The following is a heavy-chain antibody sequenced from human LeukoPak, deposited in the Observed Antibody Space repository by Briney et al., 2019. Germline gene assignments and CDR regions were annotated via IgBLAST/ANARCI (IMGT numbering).Heavy chain of an antibody. CDR2: IYTSGST. V-gene: IGHV4-4*07. J-gene: IGHJ6*03. D-gene: IGHD2-2*01. CDR1: GGSISSYY. CDR3: AREGLLTDYCSSTSCFYSYYYRDV. Sequence: SETLSLTCTVSGGSISSYYWSWIRQPAGKGLEWIGRIYTSGSTNYNPSLKSRVTMSVDTSKNQVSLKLSSVTAADTAVYYCAREGLLTDYCSSTSCFYSYYYRDVGGKGPRVTVSS.